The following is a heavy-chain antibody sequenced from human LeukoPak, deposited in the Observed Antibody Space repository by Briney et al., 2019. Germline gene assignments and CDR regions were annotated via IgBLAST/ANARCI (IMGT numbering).Heavy chain of an antibody. CDR3: ARGGYDSSGYYFDY. CDR1: GFIVSSNY. J-gene: IGHJ4*02. V-gene: IGHV3-53*01. CDR2: IYSGGST. D-gene: IGHD3-22*01. Sequence: GGSLRLSCAASGFIVSSNYMSWVRQAPGKGLEWVSVIYSGGSTYYADSVKGRFTISRGNSKNTLYLQMNSLRVEDTAVYYCARGGYDSSGYYFDYWGQGTLVTVSS.